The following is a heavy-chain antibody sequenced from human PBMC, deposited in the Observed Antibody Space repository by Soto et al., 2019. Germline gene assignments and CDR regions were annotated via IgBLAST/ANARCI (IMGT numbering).Heavy chain of an antibody. J-gene: IGHJ2*01. V-gene: IGHV3-49*03. CDR3: TRERWDYGDPKWYFEL. CDR2: IRSKSYGRTT. D-gene: IGHD4-17*01. Sequence: GGSLRLSCSSSGFNFGDYGMTWFRQAPGKGLEWVGLIRSKSYGRTTEYAASAKDRFTISRDDFKRIAYLQMDSLKADDTAVYYCTRERWDYGDPKWYFELWGRGTLVTVSS. CDR1: GFNFGDYG.